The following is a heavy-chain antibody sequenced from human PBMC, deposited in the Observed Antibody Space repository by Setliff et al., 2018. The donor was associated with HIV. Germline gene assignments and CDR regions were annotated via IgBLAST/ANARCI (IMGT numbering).Heavy chain of an antibody. J-gene: IGHJ4*02. D-gene: IGHD3-10*01. V-gene: IGHV3-30*04. CDR2: IASHGNWH. CDR1: GFTLTDYP. CDR3: SKEKFTFTVVRGVIDS. Sequence: SLRLSCAASGFTLTDYPMHWVRQAPGNGLEWVAVIASHGNWHDYAASVKGRFTISRDTSRNTLYLQMNSLRAEDTAFYYCSKEKFTFTVVRGVIDSWGQGTLVTVSS.